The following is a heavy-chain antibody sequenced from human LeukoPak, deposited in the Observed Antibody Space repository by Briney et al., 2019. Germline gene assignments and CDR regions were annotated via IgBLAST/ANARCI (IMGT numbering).Heavy chain of an antibody. D-gene: IGHD3-22*01. Sequence: SLSLSCAASGFPFDDYAMHWVRPAPGKGLEWVSGISWNSGSIGYADSVKGRFTISRDNAKNSLYLQMNSLRAEDTALYYCAKDTLRMGDSSGYCFDYWGQGTLVTVSS. CDR1: GFPFDDYA. CDR2: ISWNSGSI. J-gene: IGHJ4*02. V-gene: IGHV3-9*01. CDR3: AKDTLRMGDSSGYCFDY.